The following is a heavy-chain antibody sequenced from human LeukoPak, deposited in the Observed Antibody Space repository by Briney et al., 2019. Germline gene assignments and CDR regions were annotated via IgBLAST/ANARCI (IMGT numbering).Heavy chain of an antibody. J-gene: IGHJ5*02. Sequence: PSETLSLTCTVSGGSISSGGYYWSWIRQHPGKGLEWTGYIYNSGSTYYNPSLKSRVTISVDTSKNQFSLKLSSVTAVDTAVYYCVGYPYNWFDPWGQGTLVTVFS. CDR1: GGSISSGGYY. CDR2: IYNSGST. V-gene: IGHV4-31*03. D-gene: IGHD3-16*02. CDR3: VGYPYNWFDP.